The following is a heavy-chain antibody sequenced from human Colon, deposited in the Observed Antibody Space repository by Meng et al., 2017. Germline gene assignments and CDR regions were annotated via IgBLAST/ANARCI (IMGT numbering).Heavy chain of an antibody. CDR2: IYYTGST. CDR3: AKYDRPPYCFEY. CDR1: GGSISGNY. J-gene: IGHJ4*02. Sequence: QVQLQESGPGLVNPSETLSLTCTVSGGSISGNYWSWIRQSPGRGLEWIAYIYYTGSTNYNPSFKSRATISVDTSKNQFSLNLASVTAADTAVYYCAKYDRPPYCFEYWGQGTLVTVSS. D-gene: IGHD2-15*01. V-gene: IGHV4-59*01.